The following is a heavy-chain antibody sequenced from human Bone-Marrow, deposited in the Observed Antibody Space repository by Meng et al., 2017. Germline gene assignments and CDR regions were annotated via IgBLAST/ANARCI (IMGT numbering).Heavy chain of an antibody. V-gene: IGHV7-4-1*02. Sequence: LRLVHVVAELKKHGACVKFSCKAFGYNFTSYAMNGVRQAPGQGLEWMGWINTNTGNPTYAQGFTGRFVFSLDTSVSTAYLQISSLKAEDTAVYYCARAYCGGDCYVSGWFDPWGQGTLVTVSS. CDR3: ARAYCGGDCYVSGWFDP. CDR1: GYNFTSYA. CDR2: INTNTGNP. J-gene: IGHJ5*02. D-gene: IGHD2-21*02.